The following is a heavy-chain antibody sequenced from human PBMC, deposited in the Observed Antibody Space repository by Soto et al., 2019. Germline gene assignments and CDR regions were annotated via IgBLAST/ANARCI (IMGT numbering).Heavy chain of an antibody. CDR3: ARDTYYYDSSGYYDGPNDAFDI. Sequence: GGSLRLSCAASGFTFSSYGMHWVRQAPGKGLEWVAVIWYGGSNKYYADSVKGRFTISRDNSKNTLYLQMNSLRAEDTAVYYCARDTYYYDSSGYYDGPNDAFDIWGQGTMVTVSS. V-gene: IGHV3-33*01. CDR2: IWYGGSNK. CDR1: GFTFSSYG. D-gene: IGHD3-22*01. J-gene: IGHJ3*02.